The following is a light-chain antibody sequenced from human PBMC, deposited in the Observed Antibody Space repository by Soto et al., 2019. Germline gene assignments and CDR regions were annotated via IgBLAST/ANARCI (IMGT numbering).Light chain of an antibody. J-gene: IGKJ3*01. CDR3: QQYGNSPEIS. CDR1: QTINDNF. CDR2: GAS. V-gene: IGKV3-20*01. Sequence: DIVLTQSPGTLSLSPGERATLSCRASQTINDNFLAWYQQKPGQSPRLLISGASIRAPGIPDRFSGSGSETDFTLTISRLEPEDFAFYYCQQYGNSPEISFGRGTKVDIK.